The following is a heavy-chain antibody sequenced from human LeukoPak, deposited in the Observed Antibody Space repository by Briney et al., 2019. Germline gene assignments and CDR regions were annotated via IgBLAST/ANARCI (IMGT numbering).Heavy chain of an antibody. J-gene: IGHJ4*02. CDR3: ARVVVVVAATPGFDH. V-gene: IGHV4-30-4*01. CDR2: TYYSGST. CDR1: GGSISSGDYY. Sequence: SSQTLSLTCTVSGGSISSGDYYWSWIRQPPGKGLEWIGYTYYSGSTYYNPSLKSRVTISVDTSKNQFSLKLSSVTAADTAVYYCARVVVVVAATPGFDHWGQGTLVTVSS. D-gene: IGHD2-15*01.